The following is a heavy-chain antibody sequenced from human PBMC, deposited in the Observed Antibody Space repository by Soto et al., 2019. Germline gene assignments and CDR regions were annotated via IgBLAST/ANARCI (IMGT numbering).Heavy chain of an antibody. V-gene: IGHV1-69*12. CDR2: IIPIFGTA. CDR1: GGTFNSYG. J-gene: IGHJ6*02. CDR3: SSPRDNYYYHGMDV. Sequence: QVQLVQSGAEVKKPGSSVKVSCKASGGTFNSYGISWVRQASGHGLEWMGGIIPIFGTANYAQKFQGRVTITADESTSTAYMELSSLRSEDTAVYYFSSPRDNYYYHGMDVWGQGTTVTVSS. D-gene: IGHD2-15*01.